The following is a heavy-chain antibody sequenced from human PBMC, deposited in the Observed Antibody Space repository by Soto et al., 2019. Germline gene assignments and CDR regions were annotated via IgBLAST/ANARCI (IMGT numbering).Heavy chain of an antibody. CDR2: IYYSGST. CDR3: AAGDSGYDFFAFDI. D-gene: IGHD5-12*01. Sequence: SETLSLTCTVSGGSISSYYWSWIRQPPGKGLVWIGYIYYSGSTNYNPSLKSRVTISVDTSKNQFSLKLSSVTAADTAVYYCAAGDSGYDFFAFDIWGQGTMVTVSS. J-gene: IGHJ3*02. V-gene: IGHV4-59*01. CDR1: GGSISSYY.